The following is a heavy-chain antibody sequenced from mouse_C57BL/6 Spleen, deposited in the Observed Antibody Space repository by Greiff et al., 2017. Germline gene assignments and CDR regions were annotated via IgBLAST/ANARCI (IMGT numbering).Heavy chain of an antibody. V-gene: IGHV5-4*01. D-gene: IGHD1-1*01. J-gene: IGHJ4*01. CDR1: GFTFSSYA. Sequence: EVQLEESGGGLVKPGGSLKLSCAASGFTFSSYAMSWVRQTPEKRLAWVATISDGGSYTYYPDNVKGRFTIARDNAKNNLYLHMSHLKSEDTALYYWARDYGSSLYAMDYGGQGTSVTVSS. CDR3: ARDYGSSLYAMDY. CDR2: ISDGGSYT.